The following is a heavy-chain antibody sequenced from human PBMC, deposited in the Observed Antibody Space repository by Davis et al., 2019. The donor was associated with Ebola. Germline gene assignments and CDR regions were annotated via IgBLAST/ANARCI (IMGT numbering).Heavy chain of an antibody. D-gene: IGHD4-23*01. V-gene: IGHV3-21*01. J-gene: IGHJ4*02. CDR3: ARRDEDFGGNSDHNLDY. Sequence: GESLKISCAASGFTFSSYQMNWVRQAPGKGLEWVSSIGSSSSYKYYADSVKGRFTISRDNAKNSLYLQMNSLRVEDTAVYYCARRDEDFGGNSDHNLDYWGQGTLVSVSS. CDR1: GFTFSSYQ. CDR2: IGSSSSYK.